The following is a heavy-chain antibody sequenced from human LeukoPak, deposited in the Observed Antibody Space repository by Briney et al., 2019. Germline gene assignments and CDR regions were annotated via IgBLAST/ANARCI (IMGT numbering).Heavy chain of an antibody. D-gene: IGHD2-15*01. CDR2: INPNSGGT. J-gene: IGHJ3*02. CDR1: GYTFTGYY. CDR3: ARGSPYCSGGSCYPGAFDI. V-gene: IGHV1-2*02. Sequence: ASVKVSCKASGYTFTGYYTHWVRQAPGQGLEWMGWINPNSGGTNYAQKFQGRVTMTRDTSISTAYMELSRLRSDDTAVYYCARGSPYCSGGSCYPGAFDIWGQGTMVTVSS.